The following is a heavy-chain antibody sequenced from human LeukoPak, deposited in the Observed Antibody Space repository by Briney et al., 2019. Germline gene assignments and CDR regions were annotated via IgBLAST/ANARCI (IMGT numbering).Heavy chain of an antibody. CDR2: INHSGST. D-gene: IGHD3-22*01. V-gene: IGHV4-34*01. J-gene: IGHJ4*02. CDR1: GGSFSGYY. Sequence: SETLSLTCAVYGGSFSGYYWSWIRQPPGKGLEWIGEINHSGSTNYSPSLKSRVTISVDTSKNQFSLKLSSVTAADTAVYYCARGLHYYDSSGYPRWGQGTLVTVSS. CDR3: ARGLHYYDSSGYPR.